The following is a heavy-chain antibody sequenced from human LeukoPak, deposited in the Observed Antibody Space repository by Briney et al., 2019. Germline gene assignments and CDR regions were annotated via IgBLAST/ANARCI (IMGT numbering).Heavy chain of an antibody. D-gene: IGHD6-19*01. CDR3: AKELRSGAPRYYYYMDV. J-gene: IGHJ6*03. CDR1: GFTFSSYG. Sequence: PGGSLRLSCAASGFTFSSYGMHWVRQAPGKGLEWVAFIRYDGSNKYYADSVKGRFTISRDNSKNTLYLQMNSLRAEDTAVYYCAKELRSGAPRYYYYMDVWGKGTTVTVSS. V-gene: IGHV3-30*02. CDR2: IRYDGSNK.